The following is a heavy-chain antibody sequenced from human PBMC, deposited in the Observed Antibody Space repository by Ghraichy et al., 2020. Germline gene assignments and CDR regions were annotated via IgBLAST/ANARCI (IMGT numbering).Heavy chain of an antibody. CDR2: ISYDGDKK. V-gene: IGHV3-30*18. J-gene: IGHJ4*02. Sequence: LSLTCAASGFTFSSYDMHWVRQAPGKGLEWVAIISYDGDKKYYADSVKGRFTISRDNSKNTLYLQMNSLRVEDTAVYYCAKRYSYGLDYWGQGTLVTVSS. CDR1: GFTFSSYD. D-gene: IGHD5-18*01. CDR3: AKRYSYGLDY.